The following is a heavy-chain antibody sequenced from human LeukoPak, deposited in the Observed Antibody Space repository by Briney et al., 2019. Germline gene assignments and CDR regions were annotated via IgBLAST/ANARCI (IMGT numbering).Heavy chain of an antibody. CDR2: IYYTGIA. CDR3: TRGAGWLIDY. D-gene: IGHD3-16*01. CDR1: GGSISPYY. V-gene: IGHV4-59*01. Sequence: SETLSLTCTVSGGSISPYYWNWIRQPPGKGLEWIGHIYYTGIANYNPSLKSRVTISLVTSKNQFSLKLSSVTTADTAVYYCTRGAGWLIDYWGQGILVTVSS. J-gene: IGHJ4*02.